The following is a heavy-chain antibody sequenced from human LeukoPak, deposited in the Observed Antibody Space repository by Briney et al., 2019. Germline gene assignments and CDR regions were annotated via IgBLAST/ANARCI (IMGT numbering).Heavy chain of an antibody. V-gene: IGHV3-30*04. CDR1: GFTFSNYA. Sequence: GGSLRLSCAASGFTFSNYALHWVRQAPGKGLEWVAVISYDGSNKFYADSVRGRFTISRDNSKNTLYLQMNSLRAEDTAVYYCAKGAMGALNWFDPWGQGTLVTVSS. J-gene: IGHJ5*02. D-gene: IGHD1-26*01. CDR3: AKGAMGALNWFDP. CDR2: ISYDGSNK.